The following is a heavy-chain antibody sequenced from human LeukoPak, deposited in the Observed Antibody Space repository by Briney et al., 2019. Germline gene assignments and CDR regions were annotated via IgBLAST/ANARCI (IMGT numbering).Heavy chain of an antibody. J-gene: IGHJ4*02. CDR3: AREGYYDSSGYYYGLFDY. Sequence: ASVKVFCKASGYTFTSYDINWVRQATGQGLEWMGWMNPNSGNTGYAQKFQGRVTITRNTSISTAYMELSSLRSEDTAVYYCAREGYYDSSGYYYGLFDYWGQGTLVTVSS. D-gene: IGHD3-22*01. V-gene: IGHV1-8*03. CDR2: MNPNSGNT. CDR1: GYTFTSYD.